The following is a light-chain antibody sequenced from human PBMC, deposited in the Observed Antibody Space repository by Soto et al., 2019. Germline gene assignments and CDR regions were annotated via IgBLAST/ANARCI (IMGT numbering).Light chain of an antibody. CDR2: VAS. V-gene: IGKV1-39*01. CDR3: QQSYGTTIT. J-gene: IGKJ5*01. CDR1: QSISRY. Sequence: DIQRTQSPSSMSASVGDRVTITCRASQSISRYLNWYQQKPGKAPNLLIYVASSLQSEVPSRFSGSGSGTDFTLTITSLKHEDFATYYCQQSYGTTITFGQGTRLEIK.